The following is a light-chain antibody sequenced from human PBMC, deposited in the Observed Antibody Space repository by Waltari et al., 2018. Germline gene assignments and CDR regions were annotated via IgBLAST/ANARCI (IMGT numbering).Light chain of an antibody. CDR3: QQYKNLIT. V-gene: IGKV3D-15*01. Sequence: EIVMTQSPATLSVSPGERATLSCRASQSVSSSLAWYQQKPDQAPRLLIYDASTRATGIPARFSGSGSGTEFFLTISSLQSEDFAVYYCQQYKNLITFGQGTRLEIK. CDR1: QSVSSS. CDR2: DAS. J-gene: IGKJ5*01.